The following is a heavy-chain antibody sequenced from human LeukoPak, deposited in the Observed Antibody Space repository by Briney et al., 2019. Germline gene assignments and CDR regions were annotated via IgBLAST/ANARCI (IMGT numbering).Heavy chain of an antibody. CDR1: GGSISSYY. CDR2: IYYSGST. V-gene: IGHV4-59*08. CDR3: ARGRDGCNSNWFAP. Sequence: ASETLSLTCTVSGGSISSYYWSWIRQPPGKGLEWIGYIYYSGSTNYNPSLKSRVTISVDTSKNQFSLKLSSVTAADTAVYYCARGRDGCNSNWFAPWGQGTLVTVSS. J-gene: IGHJ5*02. D-gene: IGHD5-24*01.